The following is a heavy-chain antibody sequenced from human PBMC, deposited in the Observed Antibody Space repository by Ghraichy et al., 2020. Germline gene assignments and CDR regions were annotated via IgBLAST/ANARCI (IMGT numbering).Heavy chain of an antibody. D-gene: IGHD5-24*01. Sequence: GGSLRLSCAASGFSFSYSWMRWVRQAPGKGLVWVSRINRDGSSTNYADSVKGRFTISRDNAKNTLYLEMNSLRAEDTAVYYCARVAQDGYNLLDKWGQGTLVTVSS. CDR3: ARVAQDGYNLLDK. J-gene: IGHJ4*02. CDR1: GFSFSYSW. CDR2: INRDGSST. V-gene: IGHV3-74*01.